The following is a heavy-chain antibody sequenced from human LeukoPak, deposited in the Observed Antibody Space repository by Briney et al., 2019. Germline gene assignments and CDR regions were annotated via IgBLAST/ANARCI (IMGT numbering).Heavy chain of an antibody. J-gene: IGHJ4*02. CDR3: ARGSGSIDY. CDR1: GFTFSSYS. V-gene: IGHV3-48*01. Sequence: GGSLRLSCAASGFTFSSYSMNWVRQAPGKGLEWVSYISSSSSTIYYADSVKGRFTISRDNAKNSLYLQMNSLRAEDTAVYYCARGSGSIDYWGQGTLVTVSS. CDR2: ISSSSSTI. D-gene: IGHD1-26*01.